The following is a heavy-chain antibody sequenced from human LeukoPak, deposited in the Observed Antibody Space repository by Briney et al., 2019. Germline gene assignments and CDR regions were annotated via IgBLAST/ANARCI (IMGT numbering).Heavy chain of an antibody. CDR1: GGTFSSYA. Sequence: ASVKVSCKASGGTFSSYAISWVRQAPGQGLEWRGGIIPIFGTANYAQKFQGRVTITADESTSTAYMELSSLRSEDTAVYYCARGGQDFWGGQNWFDPWGQGTLVTDSS. V-gene: IGHV1-69*13. D-gene: IGHD3-3*01. J-gene: IGHJ5*02. CDR2: IIPIFGTA. CDR3: ARGGQDFWGGQNWFDP.